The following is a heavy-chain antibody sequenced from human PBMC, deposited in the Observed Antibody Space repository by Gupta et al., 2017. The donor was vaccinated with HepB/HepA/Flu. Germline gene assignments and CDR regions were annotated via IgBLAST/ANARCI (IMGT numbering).Heavy chain of an antibody. J-gene: IGHJ6*03. CDR3: ARSTYTIFGGVSLPGYMDV. D-gene: IGHD3-3*01. CDR2: IYPGDSDT. V-gene: IGHV5-51*01. Sequence: EVQLVQSGAEVTKPGESLKISCKGSGYSFTSYWIGWVRQMPGKGLEWMGIIYPGDSDTRYSPSFQGQVTISADKSISTAYLQWSSLKASDTAMYYCARSTYTIFGGVSLPGYMDVWGKGTTVTVSS. CDR1: GYSFTSYW.